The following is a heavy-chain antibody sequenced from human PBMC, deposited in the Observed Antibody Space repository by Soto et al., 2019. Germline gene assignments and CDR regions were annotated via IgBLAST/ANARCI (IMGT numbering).Heavy chain of an antibody. CDR2: ISISGGST. J-gene: IGHJ4*02. D-gene: IGHD3-22*01. Sequence: EVQLLESGGGSVQPGGSLRLSCAASGFTLSNYAMSWVRQAPGKGLEWVSAISISGGSTYYADSVKGRFTISRDSCKYTLYLQMNSLRAEDTAVYYCAKDLRDSSCYYYYIYSWGQGILVTVSS. CDR1: GFTLSNYA. V-gene: IGHV3-23*01. CDR3: AKDLRDSSCYYYYIYS.